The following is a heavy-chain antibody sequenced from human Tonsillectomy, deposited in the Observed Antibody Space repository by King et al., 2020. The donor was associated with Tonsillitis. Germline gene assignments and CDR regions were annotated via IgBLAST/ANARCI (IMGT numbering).Heavy chain of an antibody. D-gene: IGHD5-24*01. J-gene: IGHJ4*02. Sequence: LQLQESGPGLVKPSETLSLTCTVSGGSISSSSYYWGWIRQPPGKGLEWIGRLSDSGSTYYNPSLKGRVTISVDTSKHQLSLKLNSVTAADTAVYYCANSTPKIATISPFDYWGQGILVTVSS. CDR2: LSDSGST. CDR3: ANSTPKIATISPFDY. V-gene: IGHV4-39*01. CDR1: GGSISSSSYY.